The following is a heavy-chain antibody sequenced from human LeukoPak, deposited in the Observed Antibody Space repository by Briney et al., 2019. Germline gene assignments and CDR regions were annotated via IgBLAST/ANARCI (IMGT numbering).Heavy chain of an antibody. CDR1: GYTLTELS. CDR3: ATGPRGYSGYDLGFDY. J-gene: IGHJ4*02. V-gene: IGHV1-24*01. CDR2: FDPEDGET. D-gene: IGHD5-12*01. Sequence: ASVKVSCKVSGYTLTELSMHWVRQAPGKGLEWMGGFDPEDGETIYAQKFQGRVTMTEDTSTDTAYMELGSLRSEDTAVYYCATGPRGYSGYDLGFDYWGQGTLVTVSS.